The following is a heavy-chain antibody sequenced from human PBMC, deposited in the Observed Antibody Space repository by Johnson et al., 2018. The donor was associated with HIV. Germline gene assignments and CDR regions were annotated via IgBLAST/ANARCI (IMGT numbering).Heavy chain of an antibody. CDR1: GFTFSSYA. J-gene: IGHJ3*02. Sequence: QMLLVESGGGVVQPGRSLRLSCAASGFTFSSYAMHWVRQAPGKGLEWVAVISYDGSNKYYADSVKGRFTISRDNSKNTLYLQMNSLRAEDTAVYYGARGKYYYDSSGYYGPKTNNGAFDIWGQGTMVTVSS. V-gene: IGHV3-30-3*01. CDR3: ARGKYYYDSSGYYGPKTNNGAFDI. D-gene: IGHD3-22*01. CDR2: ISYDGSNK.